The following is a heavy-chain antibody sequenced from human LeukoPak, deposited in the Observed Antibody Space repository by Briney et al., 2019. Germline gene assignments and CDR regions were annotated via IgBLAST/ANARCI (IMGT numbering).Heavy chain of an antibody. V-gene: IGHV3-74*01. CDR1: GFTFSSYW. D-gene: IGHD2-15*01. Sequence: GGSLRLSCAASGFTFSSYWMHWVRQAPGKGLVWVSRINSDGSSRFYADSVKGRFTISRDNAKNSLYLQMNSLRAEDTAVYYCASRGGTRLYYYYMDVWGKGTTVTVSS. J-gene: IGHJ6*03. CDR3: ASRGGTRLYYYYMDV. CDR2: INSDGSSR.